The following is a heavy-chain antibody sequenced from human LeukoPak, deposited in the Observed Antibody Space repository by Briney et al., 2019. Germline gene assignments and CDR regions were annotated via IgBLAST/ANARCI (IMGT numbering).Heavy chain of an antibody. Sequence: GGSLRLSCAASGFTFSSYSMNWVRQAPGKGLEWVSSISSSSSYIYYADSVKGRFTISRDNAKNSLYLQMNSLRAEDTAVYYCARDKYYYDSSGYYRGHDYWAREPWSPSPQ. CDR2: ISSSSSYI. CDR3: ARDKYYYDSSGYYRGHDY. J-gene: IGHJ4*02. CDR1: GFTFSSYS. D-gene: IGHD3-22*01. V-gene: IGHV3-21*01.